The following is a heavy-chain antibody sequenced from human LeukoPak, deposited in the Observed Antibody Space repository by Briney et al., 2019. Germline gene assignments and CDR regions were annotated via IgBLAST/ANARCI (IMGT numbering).Heavy chain of an antibody. CDR3: AKSEDMVRGVIHYYYYGMDV. CDR2: ISSSGSTI. D-gene: IGHD3-10*01. V-gene: IGHV3-11*01. Sequence: PGGSLRLSCAASGFTFSDYYMSWIRQAPGKGLEWVSYISSSGSTIYYADSVKGRFTISRDNAKNSLYLQMNSLRAEDTAVYYCAKSEDMVRGVIHYYYYGMDVWGQGPTVTVSS. J-gene: IGHJ6*02. CDR1: GFTFSDYY.